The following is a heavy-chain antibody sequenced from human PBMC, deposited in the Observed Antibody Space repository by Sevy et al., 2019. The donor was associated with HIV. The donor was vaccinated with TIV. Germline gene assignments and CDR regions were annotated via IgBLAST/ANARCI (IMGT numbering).Heavy chain of an antibody. D-gene: IGHD2-15*01. V-gene: IGHV4-31*03. CDR2: IYYSGST. CDR3: ARAPLIVVVVAATVGYFDY. J-gene: IGHJ4*02. CDR1: GGSISSGGYY. Sequence: SETLSLTCTVSGGSISSGGYYWGWIRQHPGKGLEWIGYIYYSGSTYYNPSLKSRVTISVDTSKNQFSLKLSSVTAADTAVYYCARAPLIVVVVAATVGYFDYWGQGTLVTVSS.